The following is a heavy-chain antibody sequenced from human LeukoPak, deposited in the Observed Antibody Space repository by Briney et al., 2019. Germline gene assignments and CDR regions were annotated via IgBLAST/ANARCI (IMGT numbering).Heavy chain of an antibody. CDR3: STHPTSGF. J-gene: IGHJ4*02. D-gene: IGHD2-15*01. CDR1: FSTFNKTW. V-gene: IGHV3-15*07. Sequence: GGSLRLSCAASFSTFNKTWMNWVRQAPGKGLEWVGRIKSRTDGGTTDYAAAVKGRFTISRDDSENTAYLQMNSLKIEDTAVYYCSTHPTSGFWGQGTLVTVSS. CDR2: IKSRTDGGTT.